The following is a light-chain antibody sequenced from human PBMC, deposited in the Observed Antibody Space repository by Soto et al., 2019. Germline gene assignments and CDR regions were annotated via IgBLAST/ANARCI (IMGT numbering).Light chain of an antibody. CDR1: QTIRKS. V-gene: IGKV1-39*01. Sequence: DIQMTQSPCSMSTSXGDSIPITXXSFQTIRKSLNRYQQRPGKAPKLLIFGASSLHNGVPPRFSGLGSGTHFTLTISSLQPEDFATYYCQQANSFPWTFGQGTKVDIK. CDR3: QQANSFPWT. J-gene: IGKJ1*01. CDR2: GAS.